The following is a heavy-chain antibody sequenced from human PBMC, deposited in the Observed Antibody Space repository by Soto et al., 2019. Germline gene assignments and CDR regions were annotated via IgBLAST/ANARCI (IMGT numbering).Heavy chain of an antibody. V-gene: IGHV3-23*01. CDR2: ISGSGGST. CDR3: AKGFPDYGDFVGTGFDY. J-gene: IGHJ4*02. Sequence: EVQLLESGGGLVQPGGSLRLSCAASGFTFSSYAMSWVRQAPGKGLEWVSAISGSGGSTYYADSVKGRFTISRDNSKNMLYLQMNSLRAEHTAVYYCAKGFPDYGDFVGTGFDYWGQGTLVTVSS. CDR1: GFTFSSYA. D-gene: IGHD4-17*01.